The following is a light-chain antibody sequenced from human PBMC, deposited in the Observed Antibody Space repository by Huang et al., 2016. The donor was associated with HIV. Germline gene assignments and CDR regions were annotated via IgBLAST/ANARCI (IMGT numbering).Light chain of an antibody. V-gene: IGKV3-15*01. CDR3: QQYNNWPRT. J-gene: IGKJ1*01. CDR2: GAS. CDR1: RSVSSN. Sequence: EIVMTQSPATLSVSPGERATLSCRASRSVSSNLAWYQQQPGQSPGLLIYGASTRATGIPARFSGSGSGTEFTLTISSLQSEDFAVYYCQQYNNWPRTFGQGTKVEIK.